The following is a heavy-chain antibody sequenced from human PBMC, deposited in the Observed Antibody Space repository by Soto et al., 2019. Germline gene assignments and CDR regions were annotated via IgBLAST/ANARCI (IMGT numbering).Heavy chain of an antibody. CDR1: GYTFTGYY. Sequence: QVQLVQSGAEVKKPGASVKVSCKASGYTFTGYYMHWVRQAPGQGLEWMGWINPNSGGTNYAQKFQGWVTMTRDTSISTAYMELSRLRSDDTAVYYCARGTNLYYYDSSGHPTDYWGHGTLVTVSS. D-gene: IGHD3-22*01. CDR2: INPNSGGT. J-gene: IGHJ4*01. V-gene: IGHV1-2*04. CDR3: ARGTNLYYYDSSGHPTDY.